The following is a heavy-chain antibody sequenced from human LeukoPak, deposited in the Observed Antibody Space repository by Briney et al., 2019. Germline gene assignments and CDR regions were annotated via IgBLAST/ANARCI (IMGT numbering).Heavy chain of an antibody. CDR1: GFTFSSCW. CDR2: IKEDGSKK. J-gene: IGHJ4*02. V-gene: IGHV3-7*03. D-gene: IGHD3-22*01. CDR3: APPLDYYDSSGYHQGGD. Sequence: GGSLRLSCAASGFTFSSCWMTWVRQAPGKGLEWVANIKEDGSKKNYVDSVKGRFTIFRDNAKNSLYLQMNSLRAEDTAVYYCAPPLDYYDSSGYHQGGDWGQGTLVTVSS.